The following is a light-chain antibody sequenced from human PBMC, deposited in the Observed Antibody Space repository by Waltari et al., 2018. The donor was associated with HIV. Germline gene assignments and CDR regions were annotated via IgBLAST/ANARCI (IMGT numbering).Light chain of an antibody. CDR1: QSFSSSY. J-gene: IGKJ1*01. CDR3: QHYGSSSWT. CDR2: GAS. V-gene: IGKV3-20*01. Sequence: IVLTQSPNTLSLSPGERATLSCRASQSFSSSYLAWYRQKPGQAPRLLLYGASSRATGIPDRFSGSGSGTDFTLTISRLEPEDFAVYYCQHYGSSSWTFGQGTKVEIK.